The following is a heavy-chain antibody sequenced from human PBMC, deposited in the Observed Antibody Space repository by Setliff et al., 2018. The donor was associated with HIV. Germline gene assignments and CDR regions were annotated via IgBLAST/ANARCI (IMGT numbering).Heavy chain of an antibody. J-gene: IGHJ4*02. CDR3: ANSYFDWLPFDY. V-gene: IGHV3-23*01. D-gene: IGHD3-9*01. CDR2: ISGSGGST. Sequence: GGSLRLSCAASGFTFRSYAMSWVRQAPGKGLEWVSTISGSGGSTYYADSVNGRFTISRDNSKNTLYLQMNSLRAEDTAVYYCANSYFDWLPFDYWGQGTLVTVSS. CDR1: GFTFRSYA.